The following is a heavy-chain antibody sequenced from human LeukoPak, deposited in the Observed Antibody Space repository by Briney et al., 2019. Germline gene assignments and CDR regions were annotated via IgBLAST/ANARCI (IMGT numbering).Heavy chain of an antibody. J-gene: IGHJ4*02. CDR2: INAHNGDT. D-gene: IGHD3-9*01. CDR1: GNTFNSYG. V-gene: IGHV1-18*01. CDR3: ARGRHYDILTGYPTEYYFDY. Sequence: ASVKVSCKASGNTFNSYGLNWVRQAPGQGLEWMGWINAHNGDTHYAQKVQGRVSMTTDTSTSTVYMELRSLRSDDTAVYYCARGRHYDILTGYPTEYYFDYWGQGTLVTVSS.